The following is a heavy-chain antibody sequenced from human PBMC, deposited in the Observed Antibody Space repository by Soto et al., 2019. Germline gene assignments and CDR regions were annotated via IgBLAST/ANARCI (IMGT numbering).Heavy chain of an antibody. CDR2: ISAYNGNT. J-gene: IGHJ6*04. Sequence: ASVKVSCKASGYTFTSYGISWVRQAPGQGLEWMGWISAYNGNTNYAQKLQGRVTMTTDTSTSTAYMELRSLRSDDTAVYYCARVGAAPYKFYYTMDVWGKGTTVTVSS. D-gene: IGHD1-1*01. CDR3: ARVGAAPYKFYYTMDV. V-gene: IGHV1-18*01. CDR1: GYTFTSYG.